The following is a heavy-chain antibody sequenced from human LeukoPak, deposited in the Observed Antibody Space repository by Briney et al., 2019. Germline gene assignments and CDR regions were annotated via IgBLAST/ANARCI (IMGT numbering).Heavy chain of an antibody. J-gene: IGHJ4*02. Sequence: ASVKVSCKASGGTFSSYAIIWVRQAPGQGLEWMGRIIPILGIANYAQKFQGRVTITADKSTSTAYMELSSLRSEDTAVYYCARDLRTGIPAAMDYWGQGTLVTVSS. D-gene: IGHD2-2*01. V-gene: IGHV1-69*04. CDR2: IIPILGIA. CDR1: GGTFSSYA. CDR3: ARDLRTGIPAAMDY.